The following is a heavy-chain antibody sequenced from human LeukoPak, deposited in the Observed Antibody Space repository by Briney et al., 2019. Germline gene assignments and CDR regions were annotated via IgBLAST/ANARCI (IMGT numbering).Heavy chain of an antibody. D-gene: IGHD3-16*02. J-gene: IGHJ4*02. CDR1: GYTFTSYD. CDR2: MNPNSGST. V-gene: IGHV1-8*01. Sequence: ASVKVSCKASGYTFTSYDINWVRQATGQGLEWMGWMNPNSGSTGYAQKFQGRVTMTRNTSISTAYMELSSLRSEDTAVYYCARAHKYYDYVWGSYRYRTLIDYWGQGTLVTVSS. CDR3: ARAHKYYDYVWGSYRYRTLIDY.